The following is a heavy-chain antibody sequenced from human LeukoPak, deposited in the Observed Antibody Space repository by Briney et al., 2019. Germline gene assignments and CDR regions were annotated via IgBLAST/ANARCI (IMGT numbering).Heavy chain of an antibody. D-gene: IGHD6-13*01. J-gene: IGHJ5*02. V-gene: IGHV4-59*01. Sequence: PSETLSLTCTVSGGSISSYYWSWIRQPPGKGLEWIGYIYYSGSTNYNPSLKSRVTISVDTSKNQFSLKLSSVTAADTAVYYCARDLLGYSSSWQMFDPWGQGTLVTVSS. CDR1: GGSISSYY. CDR3: ARDLLGYSSSWQMFDP. CDR2: IYYSGST.